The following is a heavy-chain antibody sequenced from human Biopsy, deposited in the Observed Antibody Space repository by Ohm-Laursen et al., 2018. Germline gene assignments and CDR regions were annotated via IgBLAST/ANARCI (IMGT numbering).Heavy chain of an antibody. CDR3: ARGGGYNWNNGWFDP. V-gene: IGHV1-69*13. Sequence: ASVKVSCQASGGTFSSSAITWVRQAPGQGLEWMGGIIGIFRTAHYAQKFQGRVTITADEFMSTAYMELSSLRSEDPAVYYCARGGGYNWNNGWFDPWGQGTLVTVSS. D-gene: IGHD1/OR15-1a*01. J-gene: IGHJ5*02. CDR2: IIGIFRTA. CDR1: GGTFSSSA.